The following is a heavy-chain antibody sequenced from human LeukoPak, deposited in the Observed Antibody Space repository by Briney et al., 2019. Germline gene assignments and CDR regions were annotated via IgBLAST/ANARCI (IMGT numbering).Heavy chain of an antibody. V-gene: IGHV3-23*01. CDR2: ISSSGVST. CDR3: AKRERGLSYQDAFDT. CDR1: GFTFSSYA. D-gene: IGHD5-18*01. Sequence: GGSLRLSCAASGFTFSSYATSWVRQAPGEGLEWVSSISSSGVSTYYADSVKGRFTISRDNSENTLFLQMNSLRAEDTAVYYCAKRERGLSYQDAFDTWGQGTLVTVSS. J-gene: IGHJ3*02.